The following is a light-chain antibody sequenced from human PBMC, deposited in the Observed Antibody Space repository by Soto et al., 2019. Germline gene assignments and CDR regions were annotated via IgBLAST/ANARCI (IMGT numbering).Light chain of an antibody. J-gene: IGKJ5*01. V-gene: IGKV3-11*01. CDR1: QSVSSN. CDR2: DAS. Sequence: EIVMTQSPAILSVSPGERATLSCRASQSVSSNLAWYQQKPGQAPRLLIYDASNRATGIPARFSGSGSGADFTLTISSLEPEDFAVYYCQQRSNWPPITFGQGTRLEIK. CDR3: QQRSNWPPIT.